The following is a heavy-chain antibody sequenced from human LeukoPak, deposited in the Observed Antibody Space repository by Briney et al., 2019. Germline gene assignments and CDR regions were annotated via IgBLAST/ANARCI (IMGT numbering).Heavy chain of an antibody. CDR3: ARDWIVGATIPFDY. CDR2: ISSSSSYI. J-gene: IGHJ4*02. V-gene: IGHV3-21*01. Sequence: PGGSLRLSCAASGFTFSSYSMNWVRQAPGKGLEWVSSISSSSSYIYYADSVKGRFTISRDNAKNSLYLQMNSLRAEDTAVYYCARDWIVGATIPFDYWSQGTLVTVSS. D-gene: IGHD1-26*01. CDR1: GFTFSSYS.